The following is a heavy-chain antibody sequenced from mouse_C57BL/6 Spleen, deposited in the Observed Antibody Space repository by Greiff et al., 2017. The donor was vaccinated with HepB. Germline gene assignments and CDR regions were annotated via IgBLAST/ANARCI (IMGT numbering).Heavy chain of an antibody. Sequence: QVQLQQSGAELVRPGSSVKLSCKASGYTFTSYWMDWVKQRPGQGLEWIGNIYPSDSETHYNQKFKDKATLTVDKSSSTAYMQLSSLTSEDSAVYYCARSLTGYYYFDYWGQGTTLTVSS. V-gene: IGHV1-61*01. D-gene: IGHD2-3*01. CDR2: IYPSDSET. CDR3: ARSLTGYYYFDY. J-gene: IGHJ2*01. CDR1: GYTFTSYW.